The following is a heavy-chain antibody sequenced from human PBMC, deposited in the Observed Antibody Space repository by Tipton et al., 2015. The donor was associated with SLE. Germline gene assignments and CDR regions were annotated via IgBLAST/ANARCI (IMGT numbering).Heavy chain of an antibody. Sequence: TLSLTCTVSGGSISSGSYYWSWIRQPAGKGLEWIGYIYYSGSTYYNPSLKSRVTISVDTSTNQFSLRLRSVTAADTAVYYCARDDYYYDSGGSAFDIWGQGTMVTVSS. CDR2: IYYSGST. CDR1: GGSISSGSYY. V-gene: IGHV4-31*03. D-gene: IGHD3-22*01. J-gene: IGHJ3*02. CDR3: ARDDYYYDSGGSAFDI.